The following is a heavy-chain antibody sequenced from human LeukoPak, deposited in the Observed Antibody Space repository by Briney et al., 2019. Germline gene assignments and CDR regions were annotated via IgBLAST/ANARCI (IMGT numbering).Heavy chain of an antibody. CDR3: AKDEWVAAAGTALSWYYYGVDV. CDR1: GFTFSSEG. J-gene: IGHJ6*02. CDR2: IRCDGSNK. D-gene: IGHD6-13*01. V-gene: IGHV3-30*02. Sequence: GGSLRLSCAASGFTFSSEGMHWVRQGPGKGLEWGSFIRCDGSNKYYADSVKDRFSVSRDKSKHTLYLQMNSLRAEDKAVYYCAKDEWVAAAGTALSWYYYGVDVWGQGTTVSVSS.